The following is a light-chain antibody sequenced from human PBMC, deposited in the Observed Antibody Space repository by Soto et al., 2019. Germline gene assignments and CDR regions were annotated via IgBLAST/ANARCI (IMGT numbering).Light chain of an antibody. V-gene: IGKV1-5*01. CDR3: QQYDSYPLT. J-gene: IGKJ4*01. CDR1: QRTSSW. Sequence: DIQMTQSPSTLSASVGDRVTITCRASQRTSSWLAWYQQKPGKAPKLLIYGASSLKSGVPSRFSGSGSGTEFTLTISSLQPDDFATYYCQQYDSYPLTFGGGTKV. CDR2: GAS.